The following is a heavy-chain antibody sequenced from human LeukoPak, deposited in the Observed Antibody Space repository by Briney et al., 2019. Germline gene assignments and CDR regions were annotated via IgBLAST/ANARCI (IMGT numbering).Heavy chain of an antibody. CDR1: GFTFSSYA. CDR2: ITASGATT. CDR3: AKDLSGEDTAPSY. D-gene: IGHD5-18*01. J-gene: IGHJ4*02. Sequence: PGGSLRLSCAASGFTFSSYAMSWVRQAPGKGLEWVSAITASGATTYYADSVKGRFTISRDNSKNTLYLHMNSLRAEDTAIFYCAKDLSGEDTAPSYWGQGTLVTVSS. V-gene: IGHV3-23*01.